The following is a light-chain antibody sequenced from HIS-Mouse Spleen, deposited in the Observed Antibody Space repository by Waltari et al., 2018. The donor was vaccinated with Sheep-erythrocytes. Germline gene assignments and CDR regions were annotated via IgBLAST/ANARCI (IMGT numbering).Light chain of an antibody. J-gene: IGLJ3*02. CDR3: SSYTSSSTWV. V-gene: IGLV2-14*02. CDR1: SSDVGSYNL. Sequence: QSALTQPASVSGSPGQSITISRTGTSSDVGSYNLVSWYQQHPGKAPKLMIYEGSKRPSGVSNRFSGSKSGNTASLTISGLQAEDEADYYCSSYTSSSTWVFGGGTKLTVL. CDR2: EGS.